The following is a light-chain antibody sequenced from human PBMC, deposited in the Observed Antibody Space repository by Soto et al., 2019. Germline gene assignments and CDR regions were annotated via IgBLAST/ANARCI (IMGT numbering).Light chain of an antibody. Sequence: EIVMTQSPATLSVSPGERATLSCRASQSVGSNLAWYQQKPGQAPRLLIYRASTRATAITARFSGSGSGTEFTLTISSLQSEDFAIYFCQQYNNWPPDRTFGQGTKVEIK. CDR3: QQYNNWPPDRT. CDR1: QSVGSN. J-gene: IGKJ1*01. CDR2: RAS. V-gene: IGKV3-15*01.